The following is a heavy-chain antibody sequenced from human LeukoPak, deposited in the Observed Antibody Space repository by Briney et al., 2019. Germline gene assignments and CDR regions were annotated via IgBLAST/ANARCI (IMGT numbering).Heavy chain of an antibody. CDR2: IYTSGST. Sequence: SETLSLTCTVSGGSFSNYYGSWIRQPAGKGLEWIGRIYTSGSTNYNPSVKSLVTMSVDTSNNQYSLKLTSVTAADTAVYYCARQPPQYYGMDVWGQGTTVTVSS. V-gene: IGHV4-4*07. CDR1: GGSFSNYY. D-gene: IGHD1-14*01. J-gene: IGHJ6*02. CDR3: ARQPPQYYGMDV.